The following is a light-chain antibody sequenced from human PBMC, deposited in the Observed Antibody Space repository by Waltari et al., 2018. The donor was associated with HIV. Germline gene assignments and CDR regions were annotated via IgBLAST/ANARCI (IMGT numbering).Light chain of an antibody. CDR2: SDD. CDR1: NSNIGTNT. CDR3: GVWDDGLNGPE. V-gene: IGLV1-44*01. Sequence: QSVLTQPPSASGTPGQRVTISCSGSNSNIGTNTVSWYQHLSGTTPKLLIYSDDQRPSGVPDRFSGSKSGTSASLAISGLQSEDEADYYCGVWDDGLNGPEFGGGTKLTVL. J-gene: IGLJ3*02.